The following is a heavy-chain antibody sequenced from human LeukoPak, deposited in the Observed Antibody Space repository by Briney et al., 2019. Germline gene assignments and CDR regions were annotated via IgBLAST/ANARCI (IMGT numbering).Heavy chain of an antibody. V-gene: IGHV3-23*01. J-gene: IGHJ4*02. CDR1: GFTFSNYA. CDR2: ISGSGGSI. Sequence: PGGSLRLSCAASGFTFSNYAMSWVRQAPGKGLEWVSGISGSGGSIYYADSVKGRFTISRDNSKSTLYLQMNSLRAEDTAVYYCAKDNSPKVYCSGGSCYSDYWGQGTLVTVSS. D-gene: IGHD2-15*01. CDR3: AKDNSPKVYCSGGSCYSDY.